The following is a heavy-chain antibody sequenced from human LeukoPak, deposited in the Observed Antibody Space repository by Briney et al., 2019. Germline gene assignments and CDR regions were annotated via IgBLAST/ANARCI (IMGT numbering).Heavy chain of an antibody. CDR1: GFTFSSYA. CDR2: ISSDSTII. CDR3: ATPLDYYDSSGYHQGGD. J-gene: IGHJ4*02. D-gene: IGHD3-22*01. V-gene: IGHV3-48*01. Sequence: GGSLRLSCVASGFTFSSYAMSWVRQAPGKGLEWISYISSDSTIIHYADSVKGRFTISRDDAKSSLYLQMNSLRAEDTAVYYCATPLDYYDSSGYHQGGDWGQGTLVTVSS.